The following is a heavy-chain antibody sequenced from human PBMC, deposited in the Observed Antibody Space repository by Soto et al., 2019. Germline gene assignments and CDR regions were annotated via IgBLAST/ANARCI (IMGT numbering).Heavy chain of an antibody. CDR2: IMPVFRTP. Sequence: QVQLEQSGAEVKKPGSSVKVSCKASGGTFRTAAISWVRQAPGQGLEWMGGIMPVFRTPDYAPKFQGRVXXXXXXXXXXXXXXXXXXXXXXXXXXXXXXXXXXPQLGGNYYYILDVWGQGTTITV. D-gene: IGHD3-3*02. V-gene: IGHV1-69*05. J-gene: IGHJ6*02. CDR3: XXXXXXPQLGGNYYYILDV. CDR1: GGTFRTAA.